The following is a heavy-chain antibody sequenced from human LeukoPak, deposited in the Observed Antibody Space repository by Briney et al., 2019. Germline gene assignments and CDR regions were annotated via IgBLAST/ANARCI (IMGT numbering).Heavy chain of an antibody. V-gene: IGHV4-59*01. CDR3: ARYGVEGFWSGYRTNWFDP. CDR1: GGSISSYY. Sequence: SETLSLTCTVSGGSISSYYWSWIRQPPGKGLEWIGYINYSGSTNYNPSLKSRVTISVDTSKNQFSLKLSSVTAADTAVYYCARYGVEGFWSGYRTNWFDPWGQGTLVTVSS. J-gene: IGHJ5*02. CDR2: INYSGST. D-gene: IGHD3-3*01.